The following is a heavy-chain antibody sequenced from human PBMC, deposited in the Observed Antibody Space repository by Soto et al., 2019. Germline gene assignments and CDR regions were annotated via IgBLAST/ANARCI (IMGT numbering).Heavy chain of an antibody. V-gene: IGHV5-51*01. CDR1: GYSFTSYW. CDR2: IYPGDSDT. CDR3: AGGMCYDFWSGYYGQH. Sequence: LGESLKISCKGSGYSFTSYWIGWVRQMPGKGLEWMGIIYPGDSDTRYSPSFQGQVTISADKSISTAYLQWSSLKASDTAMYYCAGGMCYDFWSGYYGQHWGQGTLVTVSS. D-gene: IGHD3-3*01. J-gene: IGHJ1*01.